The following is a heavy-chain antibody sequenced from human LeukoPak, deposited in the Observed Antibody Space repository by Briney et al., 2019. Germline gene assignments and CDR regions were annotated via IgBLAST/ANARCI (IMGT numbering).Heavy chain of an antibody. CDR2: IYTSGST. J-gene: IGHJ4*02. V-gene: IGHV4-61*02. CDR1: GGSISSGSYY. CDR3: ARAYGDYREVDY. D-gene: IGHD4-17*01. Sequence: SETLSLTCTVSGGSISSGSYYWSLIRQPAGKVLEWIGRIYTSGSTNYNPSLKSRVTISVDPSKTQFSLKLRSVPAADTAVYYCARAYGDYREVDYWGQGTLVTVSS.